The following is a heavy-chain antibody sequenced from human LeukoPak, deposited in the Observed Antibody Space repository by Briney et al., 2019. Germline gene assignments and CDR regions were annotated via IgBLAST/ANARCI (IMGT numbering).Heavy chain of an antibody. V-gene: IGHV3-15*01. D-gene: IGHD3-10*01. Sequence: KSGGSLRLSCAASGFTFSNAWMSWVRQAPGKGLEWVGRIKSKTDGGTADYAAPVKGRFTISRDDSKNTLYLQMNSLKTEDTAVYSCTTDQIWFGELLVFFDYWGQGTLVTVSS. CDR2: IKSKTDGGTA. J-gene: IGHJ4*02. CDR3: TTDQIWFGELLVFFDY. CDR1: GFTFSNAW.